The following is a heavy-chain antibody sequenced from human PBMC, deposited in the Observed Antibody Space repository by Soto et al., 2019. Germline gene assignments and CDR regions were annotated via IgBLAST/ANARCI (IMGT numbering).Heavy chain of an antibody. CDR1: GYTFGSYW. D-gene: IGHD3-10*01. V-gene: IGHV5-51*01. CDR3: ARVGFGDPGDYTSEFDY. CDR2: IYPGDSDT. Sequence: GESLKISCKGSGYTFGSYWIGWVRQMPGKGLEWMGIIYPGDSDTKYSPSFQGQVTISADKSIRTAYLQWNSLKASDTAMYYCARVGFGDPGDYTSEFDYWGQGTLVTVSS. J-gene: IGHJ4*02.